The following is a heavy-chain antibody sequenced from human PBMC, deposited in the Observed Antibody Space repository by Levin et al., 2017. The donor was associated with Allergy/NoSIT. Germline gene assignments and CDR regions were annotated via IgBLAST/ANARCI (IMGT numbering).Heavy chain of an antibody. CDR1: GYTFIRYG. V-gene: IGHV1-18*01. J-gene: IGHJ3*02. CDR3: ARGSSVVGATSLDM. CDR2: ISTFNGNS. D-gene: IGHD1-26*01. Sequence: EASVKVSCKASGYTFIRYGISWVRQAPGQGLEWMGWISTFNGNSNYAQKFQGRVTMTTDTSTITAYMELRSLRSDDTAMYYCARGSSVVGATSLDMWGQGTMVTVSS.